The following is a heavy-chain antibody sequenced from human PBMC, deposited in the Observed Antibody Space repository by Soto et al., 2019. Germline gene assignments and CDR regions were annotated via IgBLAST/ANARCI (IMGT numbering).Heavy chain of an antibody. CDR2: ISAYNGNT. CDR1: GYTFTSYG. Sequence: EASVKVSCKASGYTFTSYGISWVRQAPGQGLEWMGWISAYNGNTNYAQKLQGRVTMTTDTSTSTAYMELRSLRSDDTAVYYCARRGLTWXYDFWSGSYPGYYGMDVWGQGTTVTVSS. J-gene: IGHJ6*02. V-gene: IGHV1-18*01. D-gene: IGHD3-3*01. CDR3: ARRGLTWXYDFWSGSYPGYYGMDV.